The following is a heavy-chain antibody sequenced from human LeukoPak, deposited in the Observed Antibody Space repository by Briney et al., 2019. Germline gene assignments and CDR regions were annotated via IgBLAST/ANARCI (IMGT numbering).Heavy chain of an antibody. V-gene: IGHV3-30*02. CDR3: SAAEYYYYYYMDV. Sequence: GGSLRLSCAASGFTFIKYGFHWVRQAPGKGLEWVAFIRYDGSNKYYADSVQGRFTISRDNSQNTLYLQMDSLRGEDTAVYYCSAAEYYYYYYMDVWGKGTTVTVSS. CDR2: IRYDGSNK. CDR1: GFTFIKYG. D-gene: IGHD2-2*01. J-gene: IGHJ6*03.